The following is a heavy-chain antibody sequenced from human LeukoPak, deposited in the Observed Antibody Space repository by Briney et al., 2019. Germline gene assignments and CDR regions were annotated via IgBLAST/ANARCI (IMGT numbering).Heavy chain of an antibody. CDR2: IKQDGSEK. J-gene: IGHJ4*02. D-gene: IGHD4-17*01. CDR1: GFTFSNYY. CDR3: SKHRYKDYGDYVSEAFDY. Sequence: GGSLRLSCAASGFTFSNYYMTWVRQAPGKGLEWVANIKQDGSEKYYVDSVKGRFTISRDNAKNSLYLQMNSLRAEDTAVYYCSKHRYKDYGDYVSEAFDYWGQGTLLTVSS. V-gene: IGHV3-7*05.